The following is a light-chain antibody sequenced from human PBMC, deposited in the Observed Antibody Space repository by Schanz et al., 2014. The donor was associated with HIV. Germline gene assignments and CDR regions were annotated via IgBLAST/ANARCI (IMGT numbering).Light chain of an antibody. V-gene: IGKV3D-15*01. CDR1: QSIGTY. Sequence: EVVLTQSPATLSLLPGERATLSCRASQSIGTYLAWYQQKPGQAPSLLIYNASTRASGIPARFSGSESGTDFTLTISSLQSEDFALYYCLHYNGWPTFGQGTRLDIK. CDR3: LHYNGWPT. J-gene: IGKJ5*01. CDR2: NAS.